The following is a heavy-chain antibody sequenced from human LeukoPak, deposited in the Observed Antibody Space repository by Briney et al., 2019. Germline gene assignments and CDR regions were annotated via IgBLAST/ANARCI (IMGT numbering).Heavy chain of an antibody. CDR2: IKSKTVGGTT. Sequence: GGSLRLSCAASGFSFSNAWMSWVRQAPGKGLEWVGRIKSKTVGGTTDYAAPVKGRFTISRDDSKNTLYLQMNSLKTEDTAVYYCTRDGEFFDYWGQGTLVTVSS. J-gene: IGHJ4*02. V-gene: IGHV3-15*01. CDR1: GFSFSNAW. CDR3: TRDGEFFDY. D-gene: IGHD3-10*01.